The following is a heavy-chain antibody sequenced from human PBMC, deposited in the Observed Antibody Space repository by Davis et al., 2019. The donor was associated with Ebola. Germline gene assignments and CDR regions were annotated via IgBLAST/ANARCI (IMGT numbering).Heavy chain of an antibody. J-gene: IGHJ4*02. CDR3: TRDGYYDSSGYHQFDY. CDR1: GFPFPSYA. Sequence: GESLKIPCAASGFPFPSYAMSWVRQAPGKGLEWVSAISGSGGSTYYADSVKGQFTISRDKSKNTLYLQMNSLRAEDTAVYYCTRDGYYDSSGYHQFDYWGQGTLVTVSS. CDR2: ISGSGGST. V-gene: IGHV3-23*01. D-gene: IGHD3-22*01.